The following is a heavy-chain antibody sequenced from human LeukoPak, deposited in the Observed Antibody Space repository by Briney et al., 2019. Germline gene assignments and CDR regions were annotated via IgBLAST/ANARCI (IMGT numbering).Heavy chain of an antibody. CDR3: TTEVGYCSSTSCYSFDY. CDR2: IKSKTDGGTT. V-gene: IGHV3-15*01. Sequence: GGSLRPSCAASGFTFSNARMSWVRQAPGKGLEWVGRIKSKTDGGTTDYAAPVKGRFTISRDDSKNTLYLQMNSLKTEDTAVYYCTTEVGYCSSTSCYSFDYWGQGTLVTVSS. J-gene: IGHJ4*02. D-gene: IGHD2-2*02. CDR1: GFTFSNAR.